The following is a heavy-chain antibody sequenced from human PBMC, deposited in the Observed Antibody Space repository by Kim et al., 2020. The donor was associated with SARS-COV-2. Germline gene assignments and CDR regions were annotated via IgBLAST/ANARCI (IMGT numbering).Heavy chain of an antibody. J-gene: IGHJ5*02. D-gene: IGHD5-18*01. Sequence: KFQGRVTITADESTSTAYMELSSLRSEDTAVYYCARSIQLWPLTAGWFDPWGQGTLVTVSS. CDR3: ARSIQLWPLTAGWFDP. V-gene: IGHV1-69*01.